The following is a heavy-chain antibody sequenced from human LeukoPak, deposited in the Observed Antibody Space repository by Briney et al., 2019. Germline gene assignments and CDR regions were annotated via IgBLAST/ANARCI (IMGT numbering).Heavy chain of an antibody. Sequence: RSSETLSLTCAVYGGSFSGYYWSWIRQPPGKGLEWIGEINHSGSTNYNPSLKSRVTISVDTSKNQFSLKLSSVTAADTAVYYCARSRRMIVVATLRAFDMWGQGTMVTVSS. CDR1: GGSFSGYY. CDR2: INHSGST. D-gene: IGHD3-22*01. V-gene: IGHV4-34*01. J-gene: IGHJ3*02. CDR3: ARSRRMIVVATLRAFDM.